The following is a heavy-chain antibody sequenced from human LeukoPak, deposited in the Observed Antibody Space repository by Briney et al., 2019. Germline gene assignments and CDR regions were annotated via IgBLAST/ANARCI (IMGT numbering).Heavy chain of an antibody. Sequence: PSETLSLTCTVSGGSISSYYWSWIRQPPGKGLEWIGYIYYSGSTNYNPSLKGRVTISVDTSKNQFSLKLSSVTAADTAVYYCARGVTYDILTGYDYWGQGTLVTVSS. CDR2: IYYSGST. CDR3: ARGVTYDILTGYDY. J-gene: IGHJ4*02. D-gene: IGHD3-9*01. V-gene: IGHV4-59*08. CDR1: GGSISSYY.